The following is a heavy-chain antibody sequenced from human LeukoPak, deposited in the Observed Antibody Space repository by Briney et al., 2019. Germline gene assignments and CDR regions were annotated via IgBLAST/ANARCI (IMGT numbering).Heavy chain of an antibody. J-gene: IGHJ4*02. CDR3: ARRGRIFGVVIIGYFDY. CDR2: IEQEGSEK. D-gene: IGHD3-3*01. Sequence: SGGSLRLSCAASGFTFSSYWMSWVRQAPGKGLEGVANIEQEGSEKNYVDSVKGRFTISRDNAKNSLYMQMNSLRAEDTAVYYCARRGRIFGVVIIGYFDYWGQGTLVTVSS. V-gene: IGHV3-7*05. CDR1: GFTFSSYW.